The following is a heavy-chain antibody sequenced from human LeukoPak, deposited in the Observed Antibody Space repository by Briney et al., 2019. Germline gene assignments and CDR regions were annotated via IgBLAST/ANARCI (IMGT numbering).Heavy chain of an antibody. CDR1: GYSFTSYW. Sequence: HGESLKISCKGSGYSFTSYWIGWVRQLPGKGLEWMGIIYPGDSDTTYSPSFQGQVTISADKSISTAYLQWSSLKASDTAMYYCARRVGLWFGDNYYYYMDVWGKGTTVTVSS. D-gene: IGHD3-10*01. CDR3: ARRVGLWFGDNYYYYMDV. V-gene: IGHV5-51*01. CDR2: IYPGDSDT. J-gene: IGHJ6*03.